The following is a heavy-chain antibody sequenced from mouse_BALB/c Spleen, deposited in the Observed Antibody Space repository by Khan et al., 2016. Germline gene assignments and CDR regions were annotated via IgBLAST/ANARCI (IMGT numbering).Heavy chain of an antibody. Sequence: EVQLQESGPGLVKPSQSLSLTCTVTGYSITSDYAWNWIRQFPGNKLEWMGYISYSGSTSYNPSLKSRISITRDTSKNQFFLQLNSVTTEDTAPYYCARDYYGSSYFDYWGQGTTRTVAS. CDR1: GYSITSDYA. CDR3: ARDYYGSSYFDY. J-gene: IGHJ2*01. CDR2: ISYSGST. V-gene: IGHV3-2*02. D-gene: IGHD1-1*01.